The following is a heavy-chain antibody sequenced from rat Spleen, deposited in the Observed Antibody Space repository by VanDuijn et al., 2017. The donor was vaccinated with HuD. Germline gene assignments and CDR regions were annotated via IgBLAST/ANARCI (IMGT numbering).Heavy chain of an antibody. V-gene: IGHV5-20*01. Sequence: EVQLVESGGGLVQPGRSLKLSCAASGFTFSDYYMAWVRQAPTKGLEWVASISYDGGSTYYRDSVKGRFTISRDNAKSSLYLQMDSLRSEDTATYYCTTDPMYTTDYHYYVMDAWGQGASVTVSS. CDR1: GFTFSDYY. J-gene: IGHJ4*01. CDR2: ISYDGGST. D-gene: IGHD1-6*01. CDR3: TTDPMYTTDYHYYVMDA.